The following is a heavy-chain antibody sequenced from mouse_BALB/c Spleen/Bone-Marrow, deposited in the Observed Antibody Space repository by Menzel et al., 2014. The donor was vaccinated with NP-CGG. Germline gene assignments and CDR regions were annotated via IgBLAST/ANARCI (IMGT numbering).Heavy chain of an antibody. CDR1: GYTFTSYW. Sequence: VQLQQSGAELARPGASVKLSCKASGYTFTSYWMQWVKQRPGQGLEWIGAIYPGDGDTRYTQKFKGKATLTADKSSSTAYMQLGSLASEDSAVYYCARRALDAMDYWGQGTSVTVSS. D-gene: IGHD2-10*02. J-gene: IGHJ4*01. CDR2: IYPGDGDT. V-gene: IGHV1-87*01. CDR3: ARRALDAMDY.